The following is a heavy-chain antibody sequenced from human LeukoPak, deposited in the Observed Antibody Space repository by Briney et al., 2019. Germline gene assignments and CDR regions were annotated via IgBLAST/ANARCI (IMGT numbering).Heavy chain of an antibody. CDR2: ISGSGSST. CDR3: ATFRGSGYYYNAMDV. D-gene: IGHD3-10*01. J-gene: IGHJ6*02. V-gene: IGHV3-23*01. Sequence: PGGSLRLSCAGSGXTFSSHAMTWVRQAPGKGLAWVSSISGSGSSTDYADSVKGRFTISRDNSKNTLHLQMNNLRAEDTAVYYCATFRGSGYYYNAMDVWGQGTTLTVSS. CDR1: GXTFSSHA.